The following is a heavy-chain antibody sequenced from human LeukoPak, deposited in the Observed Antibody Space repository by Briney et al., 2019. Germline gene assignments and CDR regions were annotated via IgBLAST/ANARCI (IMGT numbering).Heavy chain of an antibody. Sequence: GGSLRLSCAASGFTFSSYWMHWVRQAPGKGLVWVSRINGDGSSTSYADSVKGRFTISRDNAKNTLYLQMNSLRAEDTAVYYCARGSSSWYNAFDIWGQGTMVTVSS. J-gene: IGHJ3*02. D-gene: IGHD6-13*01. CDR3: ARGSSSWYNAFDI. CDR2: INGDGSST. V-gene: IGHV3-74*01. CDR1: GFTFSSYW.